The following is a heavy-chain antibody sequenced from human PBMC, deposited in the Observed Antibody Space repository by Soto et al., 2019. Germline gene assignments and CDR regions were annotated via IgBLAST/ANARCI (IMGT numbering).Heavy chain of an antibody. Sequence: ASVKVSCKASGYTFTSYDINWVRQATGQGLEWMGWMNPNSGNTGSAQRFQGRLTMTRNTSINTAYMELTSLTSEDAAVYFCARVHTVTTYFDVWGRVNLVTVSS. CDR1: GYTFTSYD. V-gene: IGHV1-8*01. CDR2: MNPNSGNT. CDR3: ARVHTVTTYFDV. J-gene: IGHJ2*01. D-gene: IGHD4-17*01.